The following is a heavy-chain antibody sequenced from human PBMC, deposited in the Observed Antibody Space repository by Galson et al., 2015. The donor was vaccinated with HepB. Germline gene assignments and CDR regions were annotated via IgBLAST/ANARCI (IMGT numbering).Heavy chain of an antibody. Sequence: SLRLSCAASGFTVSNNYMNWVRQAPGKGLEWVSIIYSGGSTYYADSVKGRFTISRDNSKNTLYLQMNSLRSEDTAVYYCASGMGRNGWELPYYYMDVWGKGTTVTVSS. V-gene: IGHV3-53*05. CDR2: IYSGGST. D-gene: IGHD1-26*01. CDR3: ASGMGRNGWELPYYYMDV. CDR1: GFTVSNNY. J-gene: IGHJ6*03.